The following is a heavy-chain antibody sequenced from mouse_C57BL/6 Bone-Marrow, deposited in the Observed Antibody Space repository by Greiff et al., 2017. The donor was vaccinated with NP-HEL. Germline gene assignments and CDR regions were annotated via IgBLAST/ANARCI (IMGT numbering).Heavy chain of an antibody. CDR3: AIRLLPRDY. D-gene: IGHD1-1*01. V-gene: IGHV1-54*01. CDR1: GYAFTNYL. J-gene: IGHJ2*01. Sequence: VQLQQSGAELVRPGTSVKVSCKASGYAFTNYLIEWVKQRPGQGLEWIGVINPGSGGTNYNEKFKGKATLTADKASSTAYMQFSSLTSEDSAVYFCAIRLLPRDYWGQGTTLTVSS. CDR2: INPGSGGT.